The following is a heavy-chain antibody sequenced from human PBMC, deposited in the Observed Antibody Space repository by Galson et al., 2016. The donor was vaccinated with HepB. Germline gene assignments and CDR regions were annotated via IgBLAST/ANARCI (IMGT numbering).Heavy chain of an antibody. D-gene: IGHD3-22*01. J-gene: IGHJ1*01. CDR3: ARERGVEYYYDSRGYYREYFQH. CDR1: GYTFTTYY. V-gene: IGHV1-46*01. Sequence: SVKVSCKASGYTFTTYYIHWVRQAPGQGLEWMGVINPSGGGTSYAQNFQGRVTMTRDTSTSTVYMELSSLRSEDMAVYYCARERGVEYYYDSRGYYREYFQHWGQGTLVTVSA. CDR2: INPSGGGT.